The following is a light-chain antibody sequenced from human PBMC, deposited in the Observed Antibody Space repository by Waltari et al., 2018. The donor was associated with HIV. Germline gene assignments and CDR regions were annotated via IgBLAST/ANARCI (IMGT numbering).Light chain of an antibody. CDR3: QSHDSSLSGYV. V-gene: IGLV2-8*01. CDR2: EVT. CDR1: SSDVGGYNY. Sequence: QSALTQPPSASGSPGQSVTISCTGTSSDVGGYNYVSWYQQHPGKAPKLMIYEVTKRPSGVPDRFSGSKSGNTASLTVSGLQAEDEADYHCQSHDSSLSGYVFGTGTKVTVL. J-gene: IGLJ1*01.